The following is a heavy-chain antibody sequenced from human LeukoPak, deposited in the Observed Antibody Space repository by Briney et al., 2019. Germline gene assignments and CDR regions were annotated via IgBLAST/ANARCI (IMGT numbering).Heavy chain of an antibody. CDR2: INPSGGST. Sequence: GASVKVSCKASGYTFTSYYMHWVRQAPGQGLEWMGIINPSGGSTSYAQKFQGRVTMTRDMSTSTVYMELSSRRSEDTAVYYCARGRFYSSFPRYYMDVWGKGTTVTVSS. J-gene: IGHJ6*03. D-gene: IGHD6-6*01. CDR3: ARGRFYSSFPRYYMDV. V-gene: IGHV1-46*01. CDR1: GYTFTSYY.